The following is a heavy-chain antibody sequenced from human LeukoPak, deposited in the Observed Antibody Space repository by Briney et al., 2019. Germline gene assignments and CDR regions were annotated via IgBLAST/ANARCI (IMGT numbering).Heavy chain of an antibody. J-gene: IGHJ6*02. CDR3: ARAPSDYSNYLFDYYGMDV. V-gene: IGHV1-69*13. Sequence: GASVKVSCKASGGTFSSYAISWVRQAPGQGLEWMGGIIPIFGTANYAQKFQGRVTITADESTSTAYMELSSLRSEDTAVYYCARAPSDYSNYLFDYYGMDVWGQGTTVTVSS. CDR2: IIPIFGTA. CDR1: GGTFSSYA. D-gene: IGHD4-11*01.